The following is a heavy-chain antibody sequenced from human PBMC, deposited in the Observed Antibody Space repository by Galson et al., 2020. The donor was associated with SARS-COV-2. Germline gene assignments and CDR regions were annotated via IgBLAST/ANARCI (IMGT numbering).Heavy chain of an antibody. CDR1: GFTFSSYE. Sequence: TGGSLRLSCAASGFTFSSYEMNWVRQAPGKGLEWVSYISSSGSTIYYADSVKGRFTISRDNAKNSLYLQMNSLRAEDTAVYYCARLRMGATSDLGYWGQGTLVTVSS. CDR3: ARLRMGATSDLGY. D-gene: IGHD1-26*01. CDR2: ISSSGSTI. V-gene: IGHV3-48*03. J-gene: IGHJ4*02.